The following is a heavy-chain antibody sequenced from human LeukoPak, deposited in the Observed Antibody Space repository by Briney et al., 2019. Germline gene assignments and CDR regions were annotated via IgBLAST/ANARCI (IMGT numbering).Heavy chain of an antibody. CDR2: ISSNGGST. J-gene: IGHJ3*02. CDR1: GFTFSNYA. D-gene: IGHD6-19*01. Sequence: PGGSLRLSCAASGFTFSNYAMHWVRQAPGKGLEYVSAISSNGGSTYYADSVKGRFTISRDNSKNTLYLQMGSLRAEDMAVYYCARVLGGWFRAAFDIWGQGTMVTVSS. V-gene: IGHV3-64*02. CDR3: ARVLGGWFRAAFDI.